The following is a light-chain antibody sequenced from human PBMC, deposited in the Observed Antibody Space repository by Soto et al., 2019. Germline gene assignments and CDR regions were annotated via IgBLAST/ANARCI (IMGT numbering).Light chain of an antibody. J-gene: IGKJ1*01. Sequence: IQMTQSPSSLSASVGDRVTITCRASQSISSYLNWYQQKPGTAPKLLIYAASSLQSGVPSRFSGSGSGTDFPLTISSLQPEDFATYYCQQSYSTPRTFGQGTKVDNK. CDR2: AAS. V-gene: IGKV1-39*01. CDR1: QSISSY. CDR3: QQSYSTPRT.